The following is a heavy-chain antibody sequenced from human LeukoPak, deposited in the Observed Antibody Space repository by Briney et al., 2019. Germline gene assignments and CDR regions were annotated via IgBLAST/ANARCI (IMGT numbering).Heavy chain of an antibody. CDR1: GGSFSGYY. V-gene: IGHV4-34*01. CDR2: INHSGST. D-gene: IGHD3-10*01. CDR3: ARRRWFYYGSGSYNY. Sequence: SETLSLTCAVYGGSFSGYYWSWIRQPPGKGLEWIGEINHSGSTNYNPSLKSRVTISVDTSKNQFSLKLSSVTAADTAVYYCARRRWFYYGSGSYNYWGQGTLVTVSS. J-gene: IGHJ4*02.